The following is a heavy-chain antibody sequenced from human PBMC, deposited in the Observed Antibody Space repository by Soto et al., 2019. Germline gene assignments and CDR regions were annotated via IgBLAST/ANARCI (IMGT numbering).Heavy chain of an antibody. CDR3: AKSGPGIAVAGTTGLGYYYYGMDV. CDR1: GFTFSSYA. D-gene: IGHD6-19*01. CDR2: ISGSGGST. Sequence: GGSLRLSCAASGFTFSSYAMSWVRQAPGKGLEWVSAISGSGGSTYYADSVKGRFTISRDNSKNTLYLQMNSLRAEDTAVYYCAKSGPGIAVAGTTGLGYYYYGMDVWGQGTTVTVSS. J-gene: IGHJ6*02. V-gene: IGHV3-23*01.